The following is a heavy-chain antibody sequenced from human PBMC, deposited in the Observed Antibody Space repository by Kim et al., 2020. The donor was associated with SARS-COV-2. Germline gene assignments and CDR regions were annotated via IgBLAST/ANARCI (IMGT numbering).Heavy chain of an antibody. D-gene: IGHD3-9*01. CDR1: GFTFSSYA. CDR2: ISATGGSP. J-gene: IGHJ4*02. Sequence: GGSLRLSCAVSGFTFSSYAMSWVRQAPGKGLEWVSAISATGGSPYYADSVKGRFAISRDNSKNTLYLQMNSRRAEDTAIYYCAKYPTGYFSFDYWGQGTLVTVSS. CDR3: AKYPTGYFSFDY. V-gene: IGHV3-23*01.